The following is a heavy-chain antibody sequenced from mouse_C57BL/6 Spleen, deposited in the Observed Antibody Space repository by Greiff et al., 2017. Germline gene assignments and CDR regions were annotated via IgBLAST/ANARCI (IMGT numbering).Heavy chain of an antibody. Sequence: QVQLKQPGAELVKPGASVKVSCKASGYTFTSYWMHWVKQRPGQGLEWIGRIHPSDSDTNYNQKFKGKATLTVDKSSSTAYMQLSSLTSEDSAVYYCAISHYDYGGHFDYWGQGTTLTVSS. CDR2: IHPSDSDT. D-gene: IGHD2-4*01. CDR1: GYTFTSYW. CDR3: AISHYDYGGHFDY. V-gene: IGHV1-74*01. J-gene: IGHJ2*01.